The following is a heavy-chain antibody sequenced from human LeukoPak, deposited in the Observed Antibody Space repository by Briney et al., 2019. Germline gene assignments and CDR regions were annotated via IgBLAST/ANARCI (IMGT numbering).Heavy chain of an antibody. Sequence: GGSLRLSCAASGFTFSDHYVDWVRQASGKGLEWVGRIRSKATGHSTDYAASVKGRFTLSRDDSKNSLYLQMNTLKTEDTAVYFCARVGRWFGAFDIWGQGTMVTVSS. CDR2: IRSKATGHST. CDR1: GFTFSDHY. D-gene: IGHD3-10*01. J-gene: IGHJ3*02. V-gene: IGHV3-72*01. CDR3: ARVGRWFGAFDI.